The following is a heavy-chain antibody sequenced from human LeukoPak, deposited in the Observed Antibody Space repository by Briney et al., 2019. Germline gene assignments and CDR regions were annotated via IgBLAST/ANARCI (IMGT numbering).Heavy chain of an antibody. J-gene: IGHJ6*03. CDR2: ISAYNGNT. Sequence: ASVKVSCKASGYTFTGYYMHWVRQAPGRGLEWMGWISAYNGNTNYAQKLQGRVTVTTDASTSTAYMELRSLRSDDTAVYYCARVPKDTTVTIPYYYYYYMDVWGKGTTVTVSS. V-gene: IGHV1-18*04. CDR1: GYTFTGYY. CDR3: ARVPKDTTVTIPYYYYYYMDV. D-gene: IGHD4-11*01.